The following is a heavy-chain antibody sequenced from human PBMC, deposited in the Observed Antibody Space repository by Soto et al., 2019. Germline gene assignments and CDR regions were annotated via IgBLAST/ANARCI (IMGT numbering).Heavy chain of an antibody. CDR1: GGSISSGDYY. CDR3: ARAMVVTQNWFDP. Sequence: SETLSLTCTVSGGSISSGDYYWSWIRQPPGKGLEWIGYIYYSGSTYYNPSLKSRVTISVDTSKNQFSLELSSVTAADTAVYYCARAMVVTQNWFDPWGQGTLVTVSS. CDR2: IYYSGST. J-gene: IGHJ5*02. V-gene: IGHV4-30-4*01. D-gene: IGHD2-21*02.